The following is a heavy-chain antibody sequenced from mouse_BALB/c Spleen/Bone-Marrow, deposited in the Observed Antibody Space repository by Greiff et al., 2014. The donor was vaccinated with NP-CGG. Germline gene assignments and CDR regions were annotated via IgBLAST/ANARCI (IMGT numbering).Heavy chain of an antibody. CDR3: ARDGHRAY. V-gene: IGHV1-7*01. CDR1: GYTFTNYW. Sequence: QVQLKQSGAELAKPGASVKMSCKASGYTFTNYWMHWVKQGPGQGLEWIGYINPSTGYTEYNQKFKDKATLTADKSSSTAYMQLSSPTSEDSAVYYCARDGHRAYWGQGTLVTVSA. J-gene: IGHJ3*01. CDR2: INPSTGYT. D-gene: IGHD2-3*01.